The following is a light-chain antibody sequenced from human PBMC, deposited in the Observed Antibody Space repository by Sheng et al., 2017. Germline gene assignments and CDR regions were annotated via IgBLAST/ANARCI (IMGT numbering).Light chain of an antibody. V-gene: IGKV3-15*01. J-gene: IGKJ1*01. Sequence: EIEMTQSPATLSVFPGERATLSCRANESVISNLAWYQQKPGQSPRLLIKGASTRATGIPARFSGSGSGTDFTLTISRLEPEDFVLYYCHHYDSSPRTFGQGTKVEIK. CDR3: HHYDSSPRT. CDR2: GAS. CDR1: ESVISN.